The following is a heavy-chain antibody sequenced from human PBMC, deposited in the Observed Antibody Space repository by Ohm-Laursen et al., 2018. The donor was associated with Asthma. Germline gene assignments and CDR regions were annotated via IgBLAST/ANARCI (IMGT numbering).Heavy chain of an antibody. Sequence: GATVKISCKASGGTFSSYAISWVRQAPGQGLEWMGGIIPIFGTANYAQKFQGRVTITADESTSTAYMELSSLRSEDTAVYYCELQVDDFDYWGQGTLVTVSS. D-gene: IGHD2-8*02. CDR2: IIPIFGTA. CDR3: ELQVDDFDY. CDR1: GGTFSSYA. J-gene: IGHJ4*02. V-gene: IGHV1-69*13.